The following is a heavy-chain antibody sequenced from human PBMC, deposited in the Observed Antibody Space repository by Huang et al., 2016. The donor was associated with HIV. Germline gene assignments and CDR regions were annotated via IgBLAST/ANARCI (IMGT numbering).Heavy chain of an antibody. CDR3: ARAPATHSVFFY. V-gene: IGHV4-30-4*08. CDR1: GDSIRSGGYY. J-gene: IGHJ4*02. D-gene: IGHD3-3*01. Sequence: HVQLQESGPGLVKPSQTLSLTCTVSGDSIRSGGYYWTWIRQSPAKGLDWIGYIYYGGSSDYNPSLKSRVSISIDAFENRVSLKLKSVTVADTAVYYCARAPATHSVFFYWGQGTLVTVSA. CDR2: IYYGGSS.